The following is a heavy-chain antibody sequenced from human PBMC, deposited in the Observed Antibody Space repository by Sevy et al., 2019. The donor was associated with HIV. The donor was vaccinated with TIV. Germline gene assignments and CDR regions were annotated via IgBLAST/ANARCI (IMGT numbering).Heavy chain of an antibody. CDR2: ISSSSSYI. J-gene: IGHJ4*02. Sequence: GRSLRLSCAASGFSFITYSMNWVRQAPGRGLEWVSSISSSSSYIYYADSVRGRFTISRDNAKNSLYLQMNSLRAEDTTVYYCARANSGLDYWGQGTQVTVSS. V-gene: IGHV3-21*01. D-gene: IGHD1-26*01. CDR1: GFSFITYS. CDR3: ARANSGLDY.